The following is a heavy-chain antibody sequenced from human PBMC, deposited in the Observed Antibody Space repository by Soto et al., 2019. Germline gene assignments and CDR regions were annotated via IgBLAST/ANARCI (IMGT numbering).Heavy chain of an antibody. Sequence: PSETLSLTCTVSGGSVRSYYWSWIRQPPGRGLEWVGYVYYSGNINYNPSLRSRVSISIDASKNQFSLKLSSVTAADTAVYFCARGPTSNWFGPWGQGTLVTVSS. CDR2: VYYSGNI. CDR1: GGSVRSYY. J-gene: IGHJ5*02. V-gene: IGHV4-59*02. CDR3: ARGPTSNWFGP.